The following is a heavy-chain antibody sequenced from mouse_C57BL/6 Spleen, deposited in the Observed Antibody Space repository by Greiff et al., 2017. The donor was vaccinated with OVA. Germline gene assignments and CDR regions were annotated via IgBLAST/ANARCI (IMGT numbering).Heavy chain of an antibody. D-gene: IGHD1-1*01. J-gene: IGHJ2*01. Sequence: EVKLQESGPELVKPGASVKMSCKASGYTFTDYNMHWVKQSHGKSLEWIGYINPNNGGTSYNQKFKGKATLTVNKSSSTAYMELRSLTSEDSAVYYCANDYYGSSFDYWGQGTTLTVSS. CDR3: ANDYYGSSFDY. CDR1: GYTFTDYN. V-gene: IGHV1-22*01. CDR2: INPNNGGT.